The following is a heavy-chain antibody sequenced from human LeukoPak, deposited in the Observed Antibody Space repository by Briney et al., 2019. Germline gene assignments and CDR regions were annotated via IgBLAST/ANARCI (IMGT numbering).Heavy chain of an antibody. Sequence: ASVKVSCKASGYTFISYYMHWVRQPPGQGLEWMGIINPSGGGTSYAQKFQGRVTMTRDTSTSTVYMELSSLRSEDTAVYYCARSGITWGTYRPPLDYWGQGTLVTVSS. J-gene: IGHJ4*02. V-gene: IGHV1-46*01. CDR1: GYTFISYY. CDR2: INPSGGGT. D-gene: IGHD3-16*02. CDR3: ARSGITWGTYRPPLDY.